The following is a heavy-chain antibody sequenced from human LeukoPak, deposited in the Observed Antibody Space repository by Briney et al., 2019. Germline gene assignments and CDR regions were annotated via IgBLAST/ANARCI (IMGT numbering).Heavy chain of an antibody. J-gene: IGHJ4*02. D-gene: IGHD1-26*01. Sequence: GGSLRLSCAASGFTFSSYAMSWVRQAPGKGLEWVSAISGSGGSTYYADSVKGRFTISRDNSKNTLYLQMNSLRAEDTAVYYCAKDYGTGSLILGFFDYWGQGTLVTVSS. CDR3: AKDYGTGSLILGFFDY. CDR1: GFTFSSYA. CDR2: ISGSGGST. V-gene: IGHV3-23*01.